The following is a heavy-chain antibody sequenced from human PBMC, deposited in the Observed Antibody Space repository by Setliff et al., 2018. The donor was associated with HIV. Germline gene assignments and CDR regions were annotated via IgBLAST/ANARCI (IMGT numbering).Heavy chain of an antibody. CDR3: AKDGSGWSQH. D-gene: IGHD6-19*01. CDR1: GFNFRDSW. J-gene: IGHJ1*01. V-gene: IGHV3-7*01. CDR2: ISPDESER. Sequence: GSLRLSCSTSGFNFRDSWMSWLRLAPGKGLEWVASISPDESERYSVDSVRGRFTVSRDNAKSSLYLQMSGLKIEDMAVYYCAKDGSGWSQHWGQGTRVTV.